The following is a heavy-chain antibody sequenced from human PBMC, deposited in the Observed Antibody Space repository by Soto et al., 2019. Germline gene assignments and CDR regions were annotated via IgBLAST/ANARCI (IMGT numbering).Heavy chain of an antibody. CDR1: GGTFSSYT. CDR2: IIPILGIA. D-gene: IGHD4-17*01. Sequence: QVQLVQSGAEVKKPGSSVKVSCKASGGTFSSYTISWVRQAPGQGLEWMGRIIPILGIANYAQKFQGRVTITADKSTSTAYMELSSLRSEDTAVYYCARGRKRYGDYLGAFDIWGQGTMVNVSS. V-gene: IGHV1-69*02. CDR3: ARGRKRYGDYLGAFDI. J-gene: IGHJ3*02.